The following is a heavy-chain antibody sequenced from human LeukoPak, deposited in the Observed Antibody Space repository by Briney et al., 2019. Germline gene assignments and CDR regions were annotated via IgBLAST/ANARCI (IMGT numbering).Heavy chain of an antibody. Sequence: SETLSLTCTVSGGSISSGGYYWSWIRQHPGKGLEWIGYIYYSGSTYYNPSLKSRVTISVDTSKNQFSLKLSSVTAADTAVYYCARALCGGDCSVDYWGQGTPVTVSS. J-gene: IGHJ4*02. D-gene: IGHD2-21*02. CDR2: IYYSGST. CDR3: ARALCGGDCSVDY. V-gene: IGHV4-31*03. CDR1: GGSISSGGYY.